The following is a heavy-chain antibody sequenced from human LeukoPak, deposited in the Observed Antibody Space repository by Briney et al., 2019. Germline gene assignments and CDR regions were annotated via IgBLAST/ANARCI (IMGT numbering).Heavy chain of an antibody. D-gene: IGHD3-22*01. V-gene: IGHV3-23*01. CDR2: ISGSGGST. Sequence: GGSPRLSCPASGFTFSSYAMSWVRQAPGKGLEWVSVISGSGGSTFYADSVKGRFTIYRDNSRKTVDLQMNSLRVEDTAVYYCAKHLDYYDSSSGLDYWGQGTLVTVSS. CDR3: AKHLDYYDSSSGLDY. J-gene: IGHJ4*02. CDR1: GFTFSSYA.